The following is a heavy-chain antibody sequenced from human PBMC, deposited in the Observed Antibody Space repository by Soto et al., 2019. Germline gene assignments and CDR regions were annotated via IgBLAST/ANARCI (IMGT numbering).Heavy chain of an antibody. J-gene: IGHJ4*02. CDR1: GFTFSSYA. CDR2: ISGSGGST. D-gene: IGHD1-1*01. Sequence: GGSLRLSCAASGFTFSSYAMSWVRQAPGKGLEWVSAISGSGGSTYYVDSVKGRFTISRDNSKNTLYLQMNSLRAEDSAVYYCAKDGIASWFDYWGQGTLVTVSS. V-gene: IGHV3-23*01. CDR3: AKDGIASWFDY.